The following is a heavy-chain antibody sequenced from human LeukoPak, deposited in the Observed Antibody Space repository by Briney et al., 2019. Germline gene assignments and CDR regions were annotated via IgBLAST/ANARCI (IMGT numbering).Heavy chain of an antibody. Sequence: GASVKVSCKASGYTFTSYDINWVRQATGQGVEWMEWMNPNSGNTGYAQKLQGRVTMTTDTSTSTAYMELRSLRSDDTAVYYCARVRDYYDSSGYASVGLDIWGQGTMVTVSS. CDR3: ARVRDYYDSSGYASVGLDI. CDR1: GYTFTSYD. J-gene: IGHJ3*02. V-gene: IGHV1-8*01. D-gene: IGHD3-22*01. CDR2: MNPNSGNT.